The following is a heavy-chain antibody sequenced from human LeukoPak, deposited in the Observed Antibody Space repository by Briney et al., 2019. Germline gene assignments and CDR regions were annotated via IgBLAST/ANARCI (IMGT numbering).Heavy chain of an antibody. CDR1: GYTFSDFS. J-gene: IGHJ4*01. CDR3: ARDLLSGDYTFDY. D-gene: IGHD1-26*01. Sequence: GGSLRLSCAASGYTFSDFSMNWVRQAPGKGLEWVSYISSSSGSMFYSDSVKGRLTISRDNAKNSLYLQMNSLRGEDTAVYCCARDLLSGDYTFDYWGHGTLVTVSS. V-gene: IGHV3-48*01. CDR2: ISSSSGSM.